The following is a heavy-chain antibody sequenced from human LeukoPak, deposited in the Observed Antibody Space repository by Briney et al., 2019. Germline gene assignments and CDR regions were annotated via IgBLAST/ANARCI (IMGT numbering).Heavy chain of an antibody. CDR2: INHSGST. Sequence: SETLSLTCAVYGGSFSGYYWSWIRQPPGKGLEWIGEINHSGSTNYNPSLKSRVTISVDTSKNQFSLKLSSVTAADTAVYYCARVGGPGGRKCSSTSCRYGYYYYMDVWGKGTTVTVSS. CDR3: ARVGGPGGRKCSSTSCRYGYYYYMDV. V-gene: IGHV4-34*01. D-gene: IGHD2-2*01. J-gene: IGHJ6*03. CDR1: GGSFSGYY.